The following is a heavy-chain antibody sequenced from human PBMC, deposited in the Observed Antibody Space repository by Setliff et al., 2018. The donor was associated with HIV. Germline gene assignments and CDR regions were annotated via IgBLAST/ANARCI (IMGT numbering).Heavy chain of an antibody. CDR3: ARDQGSSPALAPVGEYAFDI. Sequence: ASVKVSCKPSGYTFTTYGLSWVRQAPGQGLECMGGIKPSGGSTSCAQKFQGRVTITRDTSTSTVYMELSSLRSEDTAVYYCARDQGSSPALAPVGEYAFDIWGQGTMVTVSS. D-gene: IGHD3-10*01. CDR1: GYTFTTYG. V-gene: IGHV1-46*01. CDR2: IKPSGGST. J-gene: IGHJ3*02.